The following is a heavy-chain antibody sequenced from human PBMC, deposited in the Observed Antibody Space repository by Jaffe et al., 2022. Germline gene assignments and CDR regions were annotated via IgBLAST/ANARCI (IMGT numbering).Heavy chain of an antibody. V-gene: IGHV3-74*01. CDR3: ARGWYCSSTSCYSLYYYMDV. D-gene: IGHD2-2*02. CDR1: GFTFSSYW. J-gene: IGHJ6*03. CDR2: INSDGSST. Sequence: EVQLVESGGGLVQPGGSLRLSCAASGFTFSSYWMHWVRQAPGKGLVWVSRINSDGSSTSYADSVKGRFTISRDNAKNTLYLQMNSLRAEDTAVYYCARGWYCSSTSCYSLYYYMDVWGKGTTVTVSS.